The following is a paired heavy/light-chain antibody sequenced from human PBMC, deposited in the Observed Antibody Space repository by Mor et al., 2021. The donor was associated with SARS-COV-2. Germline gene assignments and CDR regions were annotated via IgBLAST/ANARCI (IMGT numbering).Light chain of an antibody. CDR1: SSDVGGYNY. CDR3: SSYTSSSTLV. J-gene: IGLJ1*01. V-gene: IGLV2-14*01. CDR2: DVS. Sequence: QSALTQPASVSGSPGQSITISCTGTSSDVGGYNYVSWYQQHPGKAPKLMIYDVSNRPSGVSNRFSGSKSGNTASLTISGLQAEDEADYYCSSYTSSSTLVFGTGTKVTVL.
Heavy chain of an antibody. Sequence: QVQLVQSGAEVKKPGASVKVSCKASGYTFTGYYMHWVRQAPGQGLEWMGWINPNSGGTNYAQKFQGWVTMTRDTSISTAYMELSRLRSDDTAVYYCARDRAVMKVVPAAMGWIQTRDSYYYYYGMDVWGQGTTVTVSS. J-gene: IGHJ6*02. D-gene: IGHD2-2*01. V-gene: IGHV1-2*04. CDR1: GYTFTGYY. CDR3: ARDRAVMKVVPAAMGWIQTRDSYYYYYGMDV. CDR2: INPNSGGT.